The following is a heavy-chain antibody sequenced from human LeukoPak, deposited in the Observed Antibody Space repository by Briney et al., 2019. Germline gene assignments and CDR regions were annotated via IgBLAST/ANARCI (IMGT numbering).Heavy chain of an antibody. Sequence: SETLSLTCTVAGGSISSSSYYWGRIRQPPGKGLEWIGSIYYSGSTYYNPSLKSRVTISVDTSKNQFSLKLSSVTAADTAVYYCARHWGGGAYCGGDCYLDYFDYWGQGTLVTVSS. D-gene: IGHD2-21*01. CDR3: ARHWGGGAYCGGDCYLDYFDY. CDR2: IYYSGST. V-gene: IGHV4-39*01. CDR1: GGSISSSSYY. J-gene: IGHJ4*02.